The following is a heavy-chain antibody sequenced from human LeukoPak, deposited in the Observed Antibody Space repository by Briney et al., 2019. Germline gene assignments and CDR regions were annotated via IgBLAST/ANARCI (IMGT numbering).Heavy chain of an antibody. Sequence: GSLRLSCAASGFTFSSYAMSWVRQAPGKGLEWVSAISGSCGSTYYADSVKGRFSISRDNSKNTLYLQMNSLRAEDTAVYYCAKDGSSSPRELVMDVWGKGTTVTVSS. J-gene: IGHJ6*03. CDR2: ISGSCGST. D-gene: IGHD6-13*01. CDR1: GFTFSSYA. V-gene: IGHV3-23*01. CDR3: AKDGSSSPRELVMDV.